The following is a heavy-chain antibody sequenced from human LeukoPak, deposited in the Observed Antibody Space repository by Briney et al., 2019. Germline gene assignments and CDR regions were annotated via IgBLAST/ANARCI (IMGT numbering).Heavy chain of an antibody. D-gene: IGHD3-3*01. V-gene: IGHV3-7*03. CDR3: ARGGYYIRNDI. Sequence: GGSLRLSCAASGFTFSSYSMSWVRQAPGKGLEWVANIKQDGSEKYYVDSVKGRFTISRDNAKNSLYLQMNSLRAEDTAVYYCARGGYYIRNDIWGQGTMVTVSS. J-gene: IGHJ3*02. CDR1: GFTFSSYS. CDR2: IKQDGSEK.